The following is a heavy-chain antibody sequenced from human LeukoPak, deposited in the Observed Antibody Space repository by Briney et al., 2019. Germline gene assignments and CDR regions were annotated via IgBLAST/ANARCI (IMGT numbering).Heavy chain of an antibody. CDR2: ITTDGSGK. J-gene: IGHJ1*01. CDR3: ATYSSLNRREFRN. Sequence: LGGSLILACEGSVLTLSNYWMGSVRQARGKGVRWVAYITTDGSGKYYVDSVKGRFTISRDNAKTSPYLQMNSLRAEDTAVYYCATYSSLNRREFRNRGPRTLLTVSS. D-gene: IGHD3-22*01. V-gene: IGHV3-7*01. CDR1: VLTLSNYW.